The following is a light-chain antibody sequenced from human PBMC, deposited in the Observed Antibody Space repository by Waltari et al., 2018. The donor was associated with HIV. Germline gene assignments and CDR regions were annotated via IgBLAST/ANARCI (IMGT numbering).Light chain of an antibody. CDR1: SSDVGAYEY. CDR3: ASFTSGRLNV. Sequence: QSALTHPASVSGSPAQSITISCIRTSSDVGAYEYVSWYQQHPGKVPKLLIYDVYNRPSRISNRFSGSKSGNTASLTISGLQAEDGAAYYCASFTSGRLNVFGTGTKVTVL. CDR2: DVY. J-gene: IGLJ1*01. V-gene: IGLV2-14*03.